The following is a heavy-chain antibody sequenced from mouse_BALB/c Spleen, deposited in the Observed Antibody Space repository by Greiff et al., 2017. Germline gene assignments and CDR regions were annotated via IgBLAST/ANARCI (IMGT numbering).Heavy chain of an antibody. D-gene: IGHD2-4*01. V-gene: IGHV5-6-3*01. Sequence: EVKLMESGGGLVQPGGSLKLSCAASGFTFSSYGMSWVRQTPDKRLELVATINSNGGSTYYPDSVKGRFTISRDNAKNTLYLQMSSLKSEDTAMYYCAREAGYDYDGAMDYWGQGTSVTVSS. CDR3: AREAGYDYDGAMDY. J-gene: IGHJ4*01. CDR2: INSNGGST. CDR1: GFTFSSYG.